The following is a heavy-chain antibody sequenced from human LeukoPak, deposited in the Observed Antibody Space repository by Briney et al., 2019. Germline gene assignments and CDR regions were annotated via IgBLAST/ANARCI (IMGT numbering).Heavy chain of an antibody. Sequence: GGSLRLSCAASGFTFSSYWMSWVRQAPGKGLEWVANIKQDGSEKYYVDSVKGRFTISRDNAKNSLYLQMNSLRAEDTAVYYCAGWAAAAAFDIWGQGTMVTVSS. CDR3: AGWAAAAAFDI. CDR2: IKQDGSEK. D-gene: IGHD6-13*01. CDR1: GFTFSSYW. J-gene: IGHJ3*02. V-gene: IGHV3-7*01.